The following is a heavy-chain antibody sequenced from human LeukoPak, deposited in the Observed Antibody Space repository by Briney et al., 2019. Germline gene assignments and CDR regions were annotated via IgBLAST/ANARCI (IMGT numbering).Heavy chain of an antibody. V-gene: IGHV1-2*02. CDR1: GYTFTGYY. CDR3: ARDHDILPVYSYGYDY. Sequence: ASVKVSCKASGYTFTGYYMHWVRQAPGQGLERMGWINPNSGGTNYAQKFQGRVTMTRDTSISTAYMELSRLRSDDTAVYYCARDHDILPVYSYGYDYWGQGTLVTVSS. J-gene: IGHJ4*02. CDR2: INPNSGGT. D-gene: IGHD5-18*01.